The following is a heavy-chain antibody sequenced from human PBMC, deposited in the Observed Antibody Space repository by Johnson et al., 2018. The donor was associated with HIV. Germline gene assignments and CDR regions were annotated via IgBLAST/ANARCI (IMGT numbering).Heavy chain of an antibody. Sequence: VQLVESGGGLVKPGKSLRLSCAASGFTFSDYWMTWVRQPPGKGLEWVANTTQDGSENYYVDSVKGRFSISRDNVKNSLYLQMNSLRAEDTAVYYCARARELLEGHDAFDIWGQGTMVTVSS. V-gene: IGHV3-7*04. CDR1: GFTFSDYW. D-gene: IGHD1-26*01. J-gene: IGHJ3*02. CDR3: ARARELLEGHDAFDI. CDR2: TTQDGSEN.